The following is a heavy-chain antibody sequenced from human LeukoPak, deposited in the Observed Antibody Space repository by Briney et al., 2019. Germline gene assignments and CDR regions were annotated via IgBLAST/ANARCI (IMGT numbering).Heavy chain of an antibody. CDR2: INAGNGNT. CDR1: GYTFTSYA. D-gene: IGHD5-18*01. CDR3: ARDPRDTAMVDDAFDI. Sequence: ASVKVSCKASGYTFTSYAMHWVRQAPGQRLEWMGWINAGNGNTKYSQKFQGRVTITRDTSASTAYMELSSLRSEDTAVYYCARDPRDTAMVDDAFDIWGQGTMVTVPS. J-gene: IGHJ3*02. V-gene: IGHV1-3*01.